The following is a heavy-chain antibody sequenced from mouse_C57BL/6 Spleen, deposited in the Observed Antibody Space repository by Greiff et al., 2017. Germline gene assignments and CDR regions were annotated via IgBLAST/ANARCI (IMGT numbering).Heavy chain of an antibody. CDR1: GYTFTSYW. V-gene: IGHV1-64*01. D-gene: IGHD2-12*01. CDR2: IHPNSGST. Sequence: QVQLQQPGAELVKPGASVKLSCKASGYTFTSYWMHWVKQRPRQGLEWIGMIHPNSGSTNYNEKFKSKAKLTVDKSASTAYMQLSSLTSEDSAVYYCARELLAWFAYWGKGTLVTVSA. CDR3: ARELLAWFAY. J-gene: IGHJ3*01.